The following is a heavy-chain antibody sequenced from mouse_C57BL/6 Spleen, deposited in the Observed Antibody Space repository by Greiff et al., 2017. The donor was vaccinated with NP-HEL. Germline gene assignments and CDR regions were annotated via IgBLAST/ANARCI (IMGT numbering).Heavy chain of an antibody. CDR2: ISNLAYSI. D-gene: IGHD2-3*01. J-gene: IGHJ2*01. V-gene: IGHV5-15*01. CDR3: ARLGDGYCLDY. Sequence: EVMLVESGGGLVQPGGSLKLSCAASGFTFSDYGMAWVRQAPRKGPEWVAFISNLAYSIYYADTVTGRFTISRENAKNTLYLEMSSLRSEDTAMYYCARLGDGYCLDYWGQGTTLTVSS. CDR1: GFTFSDYG.